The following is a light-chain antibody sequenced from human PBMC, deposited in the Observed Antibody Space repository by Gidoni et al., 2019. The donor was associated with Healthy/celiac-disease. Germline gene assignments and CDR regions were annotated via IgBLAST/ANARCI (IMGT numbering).Light chain of an antibody. J-gene: IGKJ2*01. CDR1: QSVLYSSNNKTY. V-gene: IGKV4-1*01. CDR3: QQYYSTPPVT. CDR2: WAS. Sequence: DIVMTQSPDSLAVSLGERATINCKSSQSVLYSSNNKTYLAWYKQKPGQPPKLLIYWASTRESGVPDRFSGSGSGTDFTLTISSLQAEDVAVYYCQQYYSTPPVTFGQGTKLEIK.